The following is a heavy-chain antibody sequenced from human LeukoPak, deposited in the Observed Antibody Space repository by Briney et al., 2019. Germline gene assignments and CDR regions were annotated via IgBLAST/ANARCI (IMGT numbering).Heavy chain of an antibody. CDR2: ISSSSSYI. D-gene: IGHD3-3*01. V-gene: IGHV3-21*01. CDR3: ASYYDFWSGYYTYYFDY. CDR1: GFTVSSNS. Sequence: GGSLRLSCTVSGFTVSSNSMSWVRQAPGKGLEWVSSISSSSSYIYYADSVKGRFTISRDNAKNSLYLQMNSLRAEDTAVYYCASYYDFWSGYYTYYFDYWGQGTLVTVSS. J-gene: IGHJ4*02.